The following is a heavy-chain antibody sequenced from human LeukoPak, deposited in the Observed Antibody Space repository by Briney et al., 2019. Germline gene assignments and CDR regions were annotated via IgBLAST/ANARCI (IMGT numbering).Heavy chain of an antibody. D-gene: IGHD5-24*01. CDR1: GGSFSGYY. CDR3: ARERNGYRGYYYMDV. V-gene: IGHV4-34*01. J-gene: IGHJ6*03. CDR2: INHSGST. Sequence: SETLSLTCAVYGGSFSGYYWSWIRQPPGKGLEWIGEINHSGSTNYNPSLKSRVTISVDTSKNQFSLKLSSVTAADTAVYYCARERNGYRGYYYMDVWGKGTTVTVSS.